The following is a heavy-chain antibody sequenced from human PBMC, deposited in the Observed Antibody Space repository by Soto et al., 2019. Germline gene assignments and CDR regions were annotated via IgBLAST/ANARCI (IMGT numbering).Heavy chain of an antibody. CDR1: GGTFSSYA. D-gene: IGHD3-22*01. CDR3: ARAGITMITRIGPFDY. J-gene: IGHJ4*02. V-gene: IGHV1-69*13. CDR2: IIPIFGTA. Sequence: ASVKVSCKASGGTFSSYAISWVRQAPGQGLEWMGGIIPIFGTANYAQKFQGRVTITADESTSTAYMELSSLRSEDTAVYYCARAGITMITRIGPFDYWGQGTLVTVSS.